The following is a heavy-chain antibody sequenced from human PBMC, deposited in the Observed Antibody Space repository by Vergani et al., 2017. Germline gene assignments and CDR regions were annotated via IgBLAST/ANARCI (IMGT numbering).Heavy chain of an antibody. D-gene: IGHD2-2*01. V-gene: IGHV1-69*01. CDR3: ASRYCSSTSCYGYYYYYMDV. CDR2: IIPIFGTA. Sequence: QVQLVQSGAEVKKPGSSVKVSCKASGGTFSSYAISWVRQAPGQGLEWMGWIIPIFGTANYAQKFQGRVTIAADESTSHAYMELSSLGSEDTAVYYCASRYCSSTSCYGYYYYYMDVWGKGTTVTVSS. J-gene: IGHJ6*03. CDR1: GGTFSSYA.